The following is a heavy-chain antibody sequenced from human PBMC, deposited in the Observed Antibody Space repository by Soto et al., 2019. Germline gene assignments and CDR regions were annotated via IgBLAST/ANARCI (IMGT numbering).Heavy chain of an antibody. CDR1: GESVSSNSAA. J-gene: IGHJ6*02. V-gene: IGHV6-1*01. CDR2: TYYRSKWYN. Sequence: LHAESITCALSGESVSSNSAASNCFRQSPSRGLEWLGRTYYRSKWYNDYAVSVKSRITINPDTSKNQFSLQLNSVTPEDTAVYYCARDQGAPDRVYYYYYGMDVWGQGTTVTVSS. CDR3: ARDQGAPDRVYYYYYGMDV. D-gene: IGHD3-22*01.